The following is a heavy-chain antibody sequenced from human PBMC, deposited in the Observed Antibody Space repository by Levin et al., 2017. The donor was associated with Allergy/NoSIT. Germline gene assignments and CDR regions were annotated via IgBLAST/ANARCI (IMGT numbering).Heavy chain of an antibody. V-gene: IGHV4-61*02. Sequence: SQTLSLTCTVSGVSSSSDTYYWSWIRQPAGKGLEWIGRIYFSGGTNYNPFLASRVTISADTSKNQFSLKLSSVTAADTAIYYCAREIAALGTWWFDPWGQGTLVTVSS. D-gene: IGHD6-13*01. J-gene: IGHJ5*02. CDR1: GVSSSSDTYY. CDR3: AREIAALGTWWFDP. CDR2: IYFSGGT.